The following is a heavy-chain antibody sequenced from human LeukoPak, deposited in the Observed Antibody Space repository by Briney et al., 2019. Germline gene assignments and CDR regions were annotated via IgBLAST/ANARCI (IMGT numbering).Heavy chain of an antibody. Sequence: SATLSLTCTVSGGSISSSSYYWGWLRQPPGKGLEWIGTVYYSDSTYYDPSLKSRVTVSVDTSKNQFPLKLSSVTAADTAVYYCARLTYYYDSSGYHFDYWGQGTLVTVSS. CDR2: VYYSDST. J-gene: IGHJ4*02. CDR3: ARLTYYYDSSGYHFDY. V-gene: IGHV4-39*01. CDR1: GGSISSSSYY. D-gene: IGHD3-22*01.